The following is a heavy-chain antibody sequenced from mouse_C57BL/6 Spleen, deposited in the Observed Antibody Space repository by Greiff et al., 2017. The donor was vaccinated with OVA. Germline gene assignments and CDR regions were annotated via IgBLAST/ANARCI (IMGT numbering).Heavy chain of an antibody. CDR1: GYTFTSYW. V-gene: IGHV1-52*01. CDR3: ARSYYYGSSYFFDY. Sequence: QVQLQQPGAELVSHRSSVKLSCKASGYTFTSYWMHWVKQRPIQGLEWIGNIDPSDSETHYNQKFKDKATLTVDKSSSTAYMQLSSLTSEDSAVYYCARSYYYGSSYFFDYWGQGTTLTVSS. CDR2: IDPSDSET. J-gene: IGHJ2*01. D-gene: IGHD1-1*01.